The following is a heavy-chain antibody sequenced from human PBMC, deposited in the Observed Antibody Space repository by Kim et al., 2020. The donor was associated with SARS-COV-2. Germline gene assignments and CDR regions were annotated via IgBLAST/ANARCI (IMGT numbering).Heavy chain of an antibody. Sequence: SETLSLTCAVSGGSISSSNWWSWVRQPPGKGLEWIGEIYHSGSTNYNPSLKSRVTISVDKSKNQFSLKLSSVTAADTAVYYCARGTVRGVIINRVLYFDYWGQGTLVTVSS. CDR2: IYHSGST. CDR1: GGSISSSNW. CDR3: ARGTVRGVIINRVLYFDY. V-gene: IGHV4-4*02. D-gene: IGHD3-10*01. J-gene: IGHJ4*02.